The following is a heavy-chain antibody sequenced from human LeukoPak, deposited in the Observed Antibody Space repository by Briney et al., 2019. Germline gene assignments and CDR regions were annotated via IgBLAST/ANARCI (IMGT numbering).Heavy chain of an antibody. D-gene: IGHD3-22*01. CDR2: ISGSGGST. J-gene: IGHJ4*02. V-gene: IGHV3-23*01. CDR1: GFTFSSYA. CDR3: AKDLEHYDSSGYYRY. Sequence: HTGGSLRLSCAASGFTFSSYAMSWVRQAPGKGLEWVSAISGSGGSTYYADSVKGRLTISRDNSRNTLYLQMNSLRAEDTAVYYCAKDLEHYDSSGYYRYWGQGTLVTVSS.